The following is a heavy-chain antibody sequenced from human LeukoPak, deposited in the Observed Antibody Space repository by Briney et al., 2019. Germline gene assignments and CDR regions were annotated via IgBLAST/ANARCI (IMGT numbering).Heavy chain of an antibody. CDR2: INPSGSST. Sequence: ASVKVSCEASGYTFTGYYMHWVRQAPGQGLEWMGLINPSGSSTLYAQKFQGRVTMTRDMSTTTDYMELSSLRSEDTAVYYCARDNSVGDIAWWFDPWGQGTLVTVSS. CDR3: ARDNSVGDIAWWFDP. CDR1: GYTFTGYY. V-gene: IGHV1-46*01. D-gene: IGHD3-16*02. J-gene: IGHJ5*02.